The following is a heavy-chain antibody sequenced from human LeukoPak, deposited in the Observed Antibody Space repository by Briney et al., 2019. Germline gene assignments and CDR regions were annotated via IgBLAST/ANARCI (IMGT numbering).Heavy chain of an antibody. CDR2: INPNSGGT. J-gene: IGHJ4*02. CDR3: ARDATVTTLRARIFDY. Sequence: ASVKVSCKASGYTFTGYYMHWVRQAPGQRLEWMGWINPNSGGTNYAQKFQGRVTMTRDTSISTAYMELSRLRSDDTAVYYCARDATVTTLRARIFDYWGQGTLVTVSS. V-gene: IGHV1-2*02. D-gene: IGHD4-17*01. CDR1: GYTFTGYY.